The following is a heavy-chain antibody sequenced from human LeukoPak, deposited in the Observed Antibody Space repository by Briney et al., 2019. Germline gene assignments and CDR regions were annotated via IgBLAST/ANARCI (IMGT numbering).Heavy chain of an antibody. CDR1: GFTFSTYS. J-gene: IGHJ6*02. Sequence: PGGSLRLSCAASGFTFSTYSMNWVRQAPGKGLEWVSYITSSSTTIYYADSAKGRFTISRDNAKNSLYLQMNSLRAEDTAVYYCAKYASSTNYYFGMDVWGQGATVTVSS. D-gene: IGHD2-2*01. CDR2: ITSSSTTI. CDR3: AKYASSTNYYFGMDV. V-gene: IGHV3-48*01.